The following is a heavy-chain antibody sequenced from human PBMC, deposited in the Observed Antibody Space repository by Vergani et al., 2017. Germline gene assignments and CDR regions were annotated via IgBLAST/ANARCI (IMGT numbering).Heavy chain of an antibody. V-gene: IGHV1-46*03. D-gene: IGHD3-9*01. CDR1: GYTFSNYY. Sequence: QVQVVQSGAEVKKSGASVKVSCKTSGYTFSNYYMHWVRQAPGQGLEWMGIINPSGGHTNYAQKFQGRVTMTRDTSTSTVYMELSSLRSEDTARYYCARGYYGILTGYRYWGQGTLVTVSA. J-gene: IGHJ4*02. CDR3: ARGYYGILTGYRY. CDR2: INPSGGHT.